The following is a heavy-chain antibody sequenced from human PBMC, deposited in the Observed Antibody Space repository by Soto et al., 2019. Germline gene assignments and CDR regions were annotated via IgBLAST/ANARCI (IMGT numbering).Heavy chain of an antibody. CDR1: GFTFSDSW. D-gene: IGHD4-4*01. CDR3: VRGGSNCAS. J-gene: IGHJ5*02. CDR2: IKPDESEK. V-gene: IGHV3-7*01. Sequence: GGSLRLSCTASGFTFSDSWMTWVRQAPGKGLEWVARIKPDESEKKYADSVKGRFSISRDNAKNSMYLQMDSLRGEDTAVYYCVRGGSNCASWGQGTLVTVSS.